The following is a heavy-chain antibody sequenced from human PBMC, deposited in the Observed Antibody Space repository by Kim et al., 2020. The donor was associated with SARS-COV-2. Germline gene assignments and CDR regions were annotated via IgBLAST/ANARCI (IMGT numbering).Heavy chain of an antibody. D-gene: IGHD3-10*01. V-gene: IGHV3-49*04. Sequence: GGSLRLSCTASGFTFGDYAMSWVRQAPGKGLEWVGFIRSKAYGGTTEYAASVKGRFTISRDDSKSIAYLQMNSLKTEDTAVYYCTRVWVRGVIIAYYYYGMDVWGQGTTVTVSS. CDR3: TRVWVRGVIIAYYYYGMDV. CDR1: GFTFGDYA. CDR2: IRSKAYGGTT. J-gene: IGHJ6*02.